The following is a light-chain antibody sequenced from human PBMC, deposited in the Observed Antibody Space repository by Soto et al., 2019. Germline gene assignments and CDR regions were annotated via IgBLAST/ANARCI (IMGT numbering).Light chain of an antibody. CDR2: GAS. CDR3: HQYGSSPRT. Sequence: EIVLTQSPGTLSLSPGERATLSCRASQSVSSSYLAWYQQKPGQGPRLLIYGASSRATGIPDRFSGSGSGKDFTLTISRLGLEDFALYYCHQYGSSPRTFGQGTKLNIK. J-gene: IGKJ1*01. CDR1: QSVSSSY. V-gene: IGKV3-20*01.